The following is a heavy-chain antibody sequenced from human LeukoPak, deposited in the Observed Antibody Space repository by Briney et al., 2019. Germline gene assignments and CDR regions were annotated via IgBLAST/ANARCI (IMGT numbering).Heavy chain of an antibody. CDR2: ISGSGGST. D-gene: IGHD3-3*02. V-gene: IGHV3-23*01. J-gene: IGHJ4*02. CDR1: GFTFSSYA. CDR3: ARVHLDY. Sequence: GGSLRLSCAASGFTFSSYALSWVRQAPGKGLEWVSGISGSGGSTYYADSVKGRFTVSTDNSRNTLYLQMNSLRAEDTAVYYCARVHLDYWGQGTLVTVSS.